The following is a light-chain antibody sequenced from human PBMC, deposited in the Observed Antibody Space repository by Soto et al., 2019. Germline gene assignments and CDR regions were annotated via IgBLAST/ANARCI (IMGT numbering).Light chain of an antibody. J-gene: IGKJ3*01. CDR3: QQYIISPFT. V-gene: IGKV3D-20*01. CDR2: DAS. CDR1: QSVRSNY. Sequence: EIVLTQSPATLSFSPGERATLSCGATQSVRSNYLAWYQQKPRQAPRLLIYDASSRATGIPDRFSGSGSGTDFTLTINILEPEDFAVYYCQQYIISPFTFGPGTKVDIK.